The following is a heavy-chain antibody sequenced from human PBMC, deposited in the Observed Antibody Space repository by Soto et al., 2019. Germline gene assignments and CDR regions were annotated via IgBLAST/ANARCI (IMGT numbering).Heavy chain of an antibody. J-gene: IGHJ6*02. CDR3: AHRLPGPSGYDV. D-gene: IGHD6-13*01. CDR1: GFSLTSGVVG. Sequence: QITLKESGPTLVKPTQTLTLTCTFSGFSLTSGVVGVGWIRQPPGEALEWLALIYWNDEQYYNPSLRNMLTITRDTSKNQVGLTMTNMDPVDTATYYCAHRLPGPSGYDVWGQWTTVTVSS. CDR2: IYWNDEQ. V-gene: IGHV2-5*01.